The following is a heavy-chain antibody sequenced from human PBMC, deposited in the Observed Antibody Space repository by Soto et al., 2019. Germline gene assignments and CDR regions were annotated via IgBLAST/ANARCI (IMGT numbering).Heavy chain of an antibody. CDR3: ARDPSIVLVPAATYYYYYYGMDV. V-gene: IGHV4-34*01. D-gene: IGHD2-2*01. CDR2: INHSGST. J-gene: IGHJ6*02. CDR1: GRSFSGYY. Sequence: SETLSLTCAVYGRSFSGYYWSWIRQPPGKGLEWIGEINHSGSTNYNPSLKSRVTISVDTSKNQFSLKLSSVTAEDTAVYYCARDPSIVLVPAATYYYYYYGMDVWGQGTTVTVSS.